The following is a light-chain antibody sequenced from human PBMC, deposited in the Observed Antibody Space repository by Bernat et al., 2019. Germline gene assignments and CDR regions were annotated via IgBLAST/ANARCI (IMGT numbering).Light chain of an antibody. V-gene: IGLV2-8*01. CDR3: GSYTGINNCV. Sequence: QSALTQPPSASGSPGQSVTISCTGTSSDIGGYNYVSWYQQHPGKAPKLIIYEVTQRPSGVPDRFSGSKSGNTASLTVSGLPPDDEADYYCGSYTGINNCVFGTGTKVTVL. J-gene: IGLJ1*01. CDR1: SSDIGGYNY. CDR2: EVT.